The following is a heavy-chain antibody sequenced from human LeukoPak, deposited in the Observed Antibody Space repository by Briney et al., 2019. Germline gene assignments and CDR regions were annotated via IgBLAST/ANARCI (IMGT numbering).Heavy chain of an antibody. CDR3: ARSSTIAAAGTGLDY. Sequence: VASVKVSCKASGYTFTSYGISWVRQAPGQGLEWMGWISAYNGNTNYAQKLQGRVTMTTDTSTSTAYMELRSLRSDDTAVYYCARSSTIAAAGTGLDYWGQGTLVTVSS. J-gene: IGHJ4*02. CDR2: ISAYNGNT. CDR1: GYTFTSYG. D-gene: IGHD6-13*01. V-gene: IGHV1-18*01.